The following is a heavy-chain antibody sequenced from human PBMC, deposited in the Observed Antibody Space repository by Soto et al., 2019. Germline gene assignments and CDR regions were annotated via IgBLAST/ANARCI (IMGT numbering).Heavy chain of an antibody. CDR2: ISGSGGST. CDR3: ANEGYCSGGSCPEKYYYGMDV. D-gene: IGHD2-15*01. CDR1: GFTFSSYA. J-gene: IGHJ6*02. Sequence: EVQLLESGGGLVQPGGSLRLSCAASGFTFSSYAMSWVRQAPGKGLEWVSAISGSGGSTYYADSVKGRFTISRDNSKNTLYLQMNSLRAEDTAVYYCANEGYCSGGSCPEKYYYGMDVWGQGTTVTVSS. V-gene: IGHV3-23*01.